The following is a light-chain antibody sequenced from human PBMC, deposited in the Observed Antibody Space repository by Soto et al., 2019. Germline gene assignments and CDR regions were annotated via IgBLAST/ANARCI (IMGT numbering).Light chain of an antibody. J-gene: IGKJ1*01. V-gene: IGKV4-1*01. CDR1: QSVLYGSQNQNY. CDR2: WAS. CDR3: QQYYNTGT. Sequence: DIVMTQSPDSLAVSLGERATINCKSSQSVLYGSQNQNYLAWYQQKPRQPPKLLIYWASTRESGVPDRFSGSGSGTDFTLTISSLQAEDVAVYYCQQYYNTGTFGQGTKVEIK.